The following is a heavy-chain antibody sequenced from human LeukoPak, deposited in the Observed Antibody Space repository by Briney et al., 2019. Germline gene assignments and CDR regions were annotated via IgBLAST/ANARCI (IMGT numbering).Heavy chain of an antibody. J-gene: IGHJ4*02. CDR3: ARDLYSYGDFDY. V-gene: IGHV3-30-3*01. D-gene: IGHD5-18*01. CDR2: ISYDGSNK. CDR1: GVTFSSYA. Sequence: GGSLRLSCAASGVTFSSYAMGWVRQAPGKGLEWVAVISYDGSNKYYADSVKGRFTISRDNSKNTLYLQMNSLRAEDTAVYYCARDLYSYGDFDYWGQGTLVTVSS.